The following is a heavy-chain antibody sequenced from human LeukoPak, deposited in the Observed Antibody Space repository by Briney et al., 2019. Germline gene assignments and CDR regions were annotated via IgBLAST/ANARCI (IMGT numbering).Heavy chain of an antibody. V-gene: IGHV3-48*01. D-gene: IGHD2-2*01. CDR1: GFTFSSYS. CDR2: ISSSSSTK. Sequence: GGSLRLSCAASGFTFSSYSMNWVRQAPGKGLEWVSYISSSSSTKYYADSVKGRFTISRDNAKNSLYLQMNSLRAEDTAVYYCATLPVVPAARSLYYYYYYMDVWGKGTTVTVSS. J-gene: IGHJ6*03. CDR3: ATLPVVPAARSLYYYYYYMDV.